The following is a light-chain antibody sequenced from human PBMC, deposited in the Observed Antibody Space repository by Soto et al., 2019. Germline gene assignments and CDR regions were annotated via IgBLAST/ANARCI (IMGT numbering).Light chain of an antibody. J-gene: IGLJ2*01. V-gene: IGLV1-47*01. CDR3: GGWDDSLSGPV. Sequence: QPVLTQPPSASGTPGQRVNISCSGSSSNIGSNYVYWYRQFPGTAPKLLIQRNNQRPSGVPARFSGSKSGTSASLAISGLRSEDEADYYCGGWDDSLSGPVLGGGTKLTVL. CDR2: RNN. CDR1: SSNIGSNY.